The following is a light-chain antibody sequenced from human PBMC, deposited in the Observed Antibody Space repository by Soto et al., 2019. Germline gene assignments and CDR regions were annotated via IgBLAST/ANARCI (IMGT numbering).Light chain of an antibody. CDR3: SSYTSSSTLYV. Sequence: QSALTQPASVSGSPGRSIPISCTGTSSDVGGYNSFSWYQQHPGKAPKLMIYEVSNRPSGVSNRFSGSKSGNTASLTISGLQAEDEADYYCSSYTSSSTLYVFGTGTKLTVL. CDR1: SSDVGGYNS. V-gene: IGLV2-14*01. J-gene: IGLJ1*01. CDR2: EVS.